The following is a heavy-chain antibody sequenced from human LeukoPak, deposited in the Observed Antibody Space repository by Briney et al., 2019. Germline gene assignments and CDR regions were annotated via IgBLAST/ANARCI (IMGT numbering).Heavy chain of an antibody. CDR1: GYTLTELS. V-gene: IGHV1-24*01. CDR2: FDPEDGET. Sequence: ASVKVSCKVSGYTLTELSMHWVRQAPGKGLEWMGGFDPEDGETIYAQKFQGRVTMTADTSTDTAYMELSSLRSEDTAVYYCATSLGAGAFDIWGQGTMVTVSS. D-gene: IGHD4/OR15-4a*01. J-gene: IGHJ3*02. CDR3: ATSLGAGAFDI.